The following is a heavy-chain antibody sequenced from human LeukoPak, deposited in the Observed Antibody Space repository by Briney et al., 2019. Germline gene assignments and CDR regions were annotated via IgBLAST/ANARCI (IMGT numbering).Heavy chain of an antibody. D-gene: IGHD5-12*01. CDR1: GFTSSSYG. CDR2: ISYDGSTK. V-gene: IGHV3-30*18. Sequence: SGGSLRLSCAASGFTSSSYGMQWVRQAPGEGLEWVAVISYDGSTKYYGDTVKGRFTISRDNSENTLYLQMDSLRTEDTAVYYCAKEADSSGYGANFDYWGQGTLVTVSS. CDR3: AKEADSSGYGANFDY. J-gene: IGHJ4*02.